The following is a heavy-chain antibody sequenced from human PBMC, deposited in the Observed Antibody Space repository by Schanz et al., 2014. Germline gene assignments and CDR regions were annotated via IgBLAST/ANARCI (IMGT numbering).Heavy chain of an antibody. J-gene: IGHJ4*02. CDR1: GFTFTNYA. D-gene: IGHD6-13*01. V-gene: IGHV3-23*01. CDR3: AKDLAAVGVFDY. Sequence: EVQLLESGGGLVQPGGSLRLSCAASGFTFTNYAMTWVRQAPGKGLEWVSGISDNGISTYYADSVKGRFSISRENSKSMLYLQMNSLRAEDTAIYYCAKDLAAVGVFDYWGQGSLVTVSP. CDR2: ISDNGIST.